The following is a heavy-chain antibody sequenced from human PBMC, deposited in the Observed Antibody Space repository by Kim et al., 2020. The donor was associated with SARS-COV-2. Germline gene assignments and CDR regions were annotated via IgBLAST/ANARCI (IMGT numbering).Heavy chain of an antibody. Sequence: GGSLRLSCAASGFTFSSYSMHWVRQAPGKGLEWVAVISYGTYNEYYADSVKGRFTISRDNSKRTLYLEMTSLRVEDTSLYYCARESSSGWSLDNWGQGTLVTVSS. CDR2: ISYGTYNE. J-gene: IGHJ4*02. D-gene: IGHD6-19*01. V-gene: IGHV3-30-3*01. CDR3: ARESSSGWSLDN. CDR1: GFTFSSYS.